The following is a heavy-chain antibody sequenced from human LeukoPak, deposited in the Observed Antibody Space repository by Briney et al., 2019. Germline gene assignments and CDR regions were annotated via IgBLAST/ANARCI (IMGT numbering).Heavy chain of an antibody. CDR3: ARGPTTVLRYFDWSLGY. D-gene: IGHD3-9*01. V-gene: IGHV1-24*01. J-gene: IGHJ4*02. CDR1: GYTLTELS. Sequence: ASVKVSCKVSGYTLTELSMHWVRQAPGKGLEWMGGFDPEDGETIYAQKFQGRVTMTEDTSTDTAYMELSSLRSEDTAVYYCARGPTTVLRYFDWSLGYWGQGTLVTVSS. CDR2: FDPEDGET.